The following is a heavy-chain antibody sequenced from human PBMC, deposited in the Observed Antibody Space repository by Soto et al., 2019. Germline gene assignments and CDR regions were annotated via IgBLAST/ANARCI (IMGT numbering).Heavy chain of an antibody. CDR1: GYTFTSYG. D-gene: IGHD2-2*01. CDR3: ARVAVLVPAATQDDY. CDR2: ISAYNGNT. Sequence: ASVKVFCKASGYTFTSYGISWVRQAPGQGLEWMGWISAYNGNTNYAQKLQGRVTMTTDTSTSTAYMELRSLRSDDTAVYYCARVAVLVPAATQDDYWGRGTLVTVSS. J-gene: IGHJ4*02. V-gene: IGHV1-18*01.